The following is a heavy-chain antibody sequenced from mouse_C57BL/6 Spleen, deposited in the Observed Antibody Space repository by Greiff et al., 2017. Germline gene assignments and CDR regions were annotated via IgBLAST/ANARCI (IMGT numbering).Heavy chain of an antibody. CDR3: ARDEDYDNYVRYFDV. Sequence: EVQLQQSGPELVKPGASVKIPCKASGYTFTDYNMDWVKQSHGQSLEWIGDINPNNGGTIYNQKFKGKATLTVDKSSSTAYMELRSLTSEDTAVYYCARDEDYDNYVRYFDVWGTGTTVTVSS. CDR1: GYTFTDYN. V-gene: IGHV1-18*01. CDR2: INPNNGGT. J-gene: IGHJ1*03. D-gene: IGHD2-1*01.